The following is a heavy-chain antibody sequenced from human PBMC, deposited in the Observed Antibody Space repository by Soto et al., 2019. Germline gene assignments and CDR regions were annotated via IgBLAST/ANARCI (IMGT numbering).Heavy chain of an antibody. J-gene: IGHJ4*02. CDR3: FASSRSPYFDS. D-gene: IGHD1-26*01. CDR2: ITNNGNFI. CDR1: GFTFSNYA. Sequence: PGGSLRLSCAASGFTFSNYAMHWVRQAPGKGLEYISAITNNGNFISYADSVKGRFTISRDNSRNTLYLQMSSLRTEDTAVYYCFASSRSPYFDSWGLGTLVTVSS. V-gene: IGHV3-64D*08.